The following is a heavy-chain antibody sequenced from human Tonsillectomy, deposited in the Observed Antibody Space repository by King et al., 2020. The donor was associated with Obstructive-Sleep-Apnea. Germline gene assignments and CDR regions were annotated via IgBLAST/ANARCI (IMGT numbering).Heavy chain of an antibody. J-gene: IGHJ4*02. CDR3: ARDLPWAHYLDK. D-gene: IGHD3-16*01. CDR2: IYYTGST. CDR1: GDSITSYY. Sequence: VQLQESGPGLVKASETLSLTCTVSGDSITSYYWSWIRQPPGKGLEWIGYIYYTGSTNYNSSLKSRVTISIDTSKNQFSLKLTSVTAADTAVYFCARDLPWAHYLDKWGQGSQVTVSS. V-gene: IGHV4-59*01.